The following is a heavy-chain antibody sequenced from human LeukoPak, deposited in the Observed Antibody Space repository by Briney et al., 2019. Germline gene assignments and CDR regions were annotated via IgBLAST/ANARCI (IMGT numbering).Heavy chain of an antibody. Sequence: PSETLSLTCAVYGGSFSGYYWSWIRQPPGKGLEWIGEINHSGSTNYNPSLKSRVTISVDTSKNQFSLKLSSVTAADTAVYYCARAVDSSGWYYFDYWGQGTLVTVSS. J-gene: IGHJ4*02. D-gene: IGHD6-19*01. CDR3: ARAVDSSGWYYFDY. CDR1: GGSFSGYY. V-gene: IGHV4-34*01. CDR2: INHSGST.